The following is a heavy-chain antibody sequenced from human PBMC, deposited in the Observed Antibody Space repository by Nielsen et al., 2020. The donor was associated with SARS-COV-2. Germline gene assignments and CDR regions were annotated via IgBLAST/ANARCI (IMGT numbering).Heavy chain of an antibody. CDR1: EFTFRNYD. CDR3: ARGFHGGFDY. V-gene: IGHV3-13*01. J-gene: IGHJ4*02. CDR2: IGTGVDT. Sequence: GASLKISCAASEFTFRNYDMHWVRQVTGKGLEWVATIGTGVDTYYPDSVKGRFTISRENAKNSLYLQMNSLRVDDTAVYYCARGFHGGFDYWGQGTLVTVSS. D-gene: IGHD2-15*01.